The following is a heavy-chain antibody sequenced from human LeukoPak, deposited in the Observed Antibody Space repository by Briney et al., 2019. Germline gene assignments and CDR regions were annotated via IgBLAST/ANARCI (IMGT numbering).Heavy chain of an antibody. Sequence: SETLSLTCAVYGGSFSGYYWSWIRQPPGKGLEWIGELNHSGSTNHNPSLKSRVTISVDTSKNQFSLKLSSVTAADTAVYYCARDHESESYFDYWGQGTLVTVSS. J-gene: IGHJ4*02. V-gene: IGHV4-34*01. CDR2: LNHSGST. CDR1: GGSFSGYY. CDR3: ARDHESESYFDY.